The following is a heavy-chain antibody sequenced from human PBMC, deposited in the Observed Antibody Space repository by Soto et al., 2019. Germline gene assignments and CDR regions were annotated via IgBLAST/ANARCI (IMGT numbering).Heavy chain of an antibody. J-gene: IGHJ6*02. CDR3: ARGGKRAYYDSSGYYYHYYYYGMDV. CDR1: GYTFTGYY. V-gene: IGHV1-2*04. D-gene: IGHD3-22*01. Sequence: ASVNVSCKSSGYTFTGYYMHWVRQAPGQGLECMGWINPNSGGTNYAQKFQGWVTMTRDTSISTAYMELSRLRSDDTAVYYCARGGKRAYYDSSGYYYHYYYYGMDVWGQGTTVTVSS. CDR2: INPNSGGT.